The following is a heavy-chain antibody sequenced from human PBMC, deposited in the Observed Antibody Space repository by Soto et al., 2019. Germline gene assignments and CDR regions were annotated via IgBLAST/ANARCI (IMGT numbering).Heavy chain of an antibody. J-gene: IGHJ6*02. CDR2: IYHSGST. CDR1: GGSISSSNW. D-gene: IGHD6-6*01. CDR3: ARNLGYSSSSGWGDV. V-gene: IGHV4-4*02. Sequence: SETLSLTCAVSGGSISSSNWWSWVRQPPGKGLEWIGEIYHSGSTNYNPSLKSRVTISVDKSKNQFSLKLSSVTAADTAVYYCARNLGYSSSSGWGDVWGQGTTVTVSS.